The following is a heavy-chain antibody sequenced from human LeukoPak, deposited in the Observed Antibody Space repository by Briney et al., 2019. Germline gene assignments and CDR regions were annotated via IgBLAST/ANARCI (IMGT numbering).Heavy chain of an antibody. CDR1: GGSISSGSYY. CDR2: IYTSGST. V-gene: IGHV4-61*02. Sequence: PSETLSLTCTVSGGSISSGSYYWSWIRQPAGMGLEWIGRIYTSGSTNYNPSLKSRVTISVDTSKNQFSLKLSSVTAADTAVYYCARAWGTAGYDSSGYYSFHWFDPWGQGTLVTVSS. J-gene: IGHJ5*02. D-gene: IGHD3-22*01. CDR3: ARAWGTAGYDSSGYYSFHWFDP.